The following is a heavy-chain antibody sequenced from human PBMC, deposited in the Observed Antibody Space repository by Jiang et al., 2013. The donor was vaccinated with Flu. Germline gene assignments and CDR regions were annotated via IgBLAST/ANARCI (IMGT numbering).Heavy chain of an antibody. D-gene: IGHD7-27*01. CDR2: IYPGDSET. CDR3: ARQLTGRNWGVIDY. J-gene: IGHJ4*02. Sequence: GAEVKKPGESLKISCKTSGYSFNSYWIAWVRQKPGKGLEWMGFIYPGDSETRYSPSFQGQVSISADADVNTAYLQWNSLKASDSAMYFCARQLTGRNWGVIDYWGQGTLVTVSS. CDR1: GYSFNSYW. V-gene: IGHV5-51*01.